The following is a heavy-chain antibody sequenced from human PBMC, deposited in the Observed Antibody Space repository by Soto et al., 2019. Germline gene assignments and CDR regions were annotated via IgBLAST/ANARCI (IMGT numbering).Heavy chain of an antibody. V-gene: IGHV4-59*01. CDR2: IFYAGAI. D-gene: IGHD5-12*01. CDR1: GGSISSDY. CDR3: AKYTVYESLFYFAS. J-gene: IGHJ4*01. Sequence: QVQLQESGPGLVKPSETLSLTCIVSGGSISSDYWGWIRQPPGKGLEWIGYIFYAGAINYNPSLTSRLIISIHAREKQFSLSPTSVTAADMAFYYCAKYTVYESLFYFASWGRGLQVTVSP.